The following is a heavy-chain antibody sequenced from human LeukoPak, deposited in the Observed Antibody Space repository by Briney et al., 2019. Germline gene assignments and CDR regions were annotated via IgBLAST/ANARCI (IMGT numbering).Heavy chain of an antibody. J-gene: IGHJ4*02. CDR2: IGTVTDT. D-gene: IGHD3-16*01. CDR3: ARGWGGHGRSWGALDF. Sequence: GGSLRLSCAASGFNFKNYDFHWVRQAAGKRLEWVSGIGTVTDTCYLDSVEGRFTISRENAKNSFYLQMNGLRAGDTAVYYCARGWGGHGRSWGALDFWGRGILVTVSS. CDR1: GFNFKNYD. V-gene: IGHV3-13*01.